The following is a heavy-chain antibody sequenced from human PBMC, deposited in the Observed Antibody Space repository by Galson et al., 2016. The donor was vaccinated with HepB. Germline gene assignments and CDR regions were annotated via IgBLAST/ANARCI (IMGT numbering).Heavy chain of an antibody. D-gene: IGHD3-22*01. V-gene: IGHV3-23*01. J-gene: IGHJ4*02. Sequence: SLRLSCAASGFTFSSHSMTWVRQAPGKGLEWVSETPAGGYSTYYADSVKGRFTISRDNSKNTLYLQMNSLRVDDTAIYYCVGGYYLYYFEYWGQGTLVTVSS. CDR2: TPAGGYST. CDR3: VGGYYLYYFEY. CDR1: GFTFSSHS.